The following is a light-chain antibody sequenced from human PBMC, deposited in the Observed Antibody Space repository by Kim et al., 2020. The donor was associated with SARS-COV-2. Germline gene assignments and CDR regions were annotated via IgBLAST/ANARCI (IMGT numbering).Light chain of an antibody. V-gene: IGLV1-40*01. CDR3: QSYDSSLTALV. Sequence: QRVTISCTVSTSNIGGNYVHWYQLLPGTAPRLLIFDNTNRPSGVPGRFSGSKSGSSASLAITGLQSEDEGDYYCQSYDSSLTALVFGGGTQLTVL. J-gene: IGLJ2*01. CDR2: DNT. CDR1: TSNIGGNY.